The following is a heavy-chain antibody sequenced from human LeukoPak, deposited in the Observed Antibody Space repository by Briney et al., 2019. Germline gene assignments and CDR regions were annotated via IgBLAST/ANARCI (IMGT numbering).Heavy chain of an antibody. V-gene: IGHV4-38-2*02. CDR1: GYSISSGYY. Sequence: SETLSLTCTVSGYSISSGYYWGWIRQPPGKGLEWIGSIYHSGSTYYNPSLKSRVTISVDTSKNQFSLKLSSVTAADTAVYYCARVVIYGSGQTDYWGQGTLVTVSS. J-gene: IGHJ4*02. CDR3: ARVVIYGSGQTDY. CDR2: IYHSGST. D-gene: IGHD3-10*01.